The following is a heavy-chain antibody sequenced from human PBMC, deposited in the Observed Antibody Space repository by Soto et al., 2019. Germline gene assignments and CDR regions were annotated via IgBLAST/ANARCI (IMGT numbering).Heavy chain of an antibody. CDR3: AREQSCYGMDV. V-gene: IGHV1-8*01. CDR2: MNPNSGNT. D-gene: IGHD6-19*01. J-gene: IGHJ6*02. CDR1: GYTFTSYD. Sequence: QVQLVQSGAEVKKPGASVKVSCKASGYTFTSYDINWVRQATGQGLEWMGWMNPNSGNTGDAQKFQGRVTLTRNTSISTAYRELTSLRSEDTAAYYCAREQSCYGMDVWGQGTTVTVSS.